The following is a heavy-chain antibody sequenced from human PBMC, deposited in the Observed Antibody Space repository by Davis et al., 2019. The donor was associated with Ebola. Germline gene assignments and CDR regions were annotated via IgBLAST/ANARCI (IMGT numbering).Heavy chain of an antibody. CDR3: ASGPWVFTTLRGLTLDY. J-gene: IGHJ4*02. D-gene: IGHD3-10*01. Sequence: ASVKVSCKASGYTFTSYAMHWVRQAPGQRLEWMGWINAGNGNTKYSQKFQGRVTITRDTSASTAYMELSSLRSEDTAVYYCASGPWVFTTLRGLTLDYWGQGTPVTVSS. CDR2: INAGNGNT. CDR1: GYTFTSYA. V-gene: IGHV1-3*01.